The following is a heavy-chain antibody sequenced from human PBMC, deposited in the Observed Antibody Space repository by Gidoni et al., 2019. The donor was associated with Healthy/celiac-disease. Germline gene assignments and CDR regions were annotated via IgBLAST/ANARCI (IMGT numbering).Heavy chain of an antibody. J-gene: IGHJ4*02. CDR2: ISYDGSNK. CDR1: GFTFSSYA. CDR3: ARGHYDILTGYYHQPFDY. Sequence: QVQLVESGGGVVQPGKSLRLSCAASGFTFSSYAKHWVRQAPGKGLEWVAVISYDGSNKSYADSVKGRFTISRYNSKNTLYLQMNSLRAEDTAVYYCARGHYDILTGYYHQPFDYWGQGTLVTVSS. V-gene: IGHV3-30-3*01. D-gene: IGHD3-9*01.